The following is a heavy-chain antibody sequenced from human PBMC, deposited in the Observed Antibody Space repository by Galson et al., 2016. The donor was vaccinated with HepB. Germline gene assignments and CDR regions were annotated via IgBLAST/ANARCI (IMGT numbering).Heavy chain of an antibody. Sequence: SLRLSCAGSEFMCTNYVTSWVRQAPGKGLEWVSGFSGLGDRTYYADSVKGRFTISRDYSKNMLSPQMNSLRAEATAGYFCAKDPCLVSGCYQRGMDVWGHGTTVTVSS. CDR1: EFMCTNYV. CDR2: FSGLGDRT. D-gene: IGHD2-21*01. CDR3: AKDPCLVSGCYQRGMDV. J-gene: IGHJ6*02. V-gene: IGHV3-23*01.